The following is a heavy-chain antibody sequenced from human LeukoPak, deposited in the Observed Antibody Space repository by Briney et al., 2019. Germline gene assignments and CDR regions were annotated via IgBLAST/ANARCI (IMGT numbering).Heavy chain of an antibody. J-gene: IGHJ4*02. CDR1: GGSISSSSYS. Sequence: SETLSLTCTVSGGSISSSSYSWGWIRQPPGKGLEWIGSIYYSGSTYYNPSLKSRVTISVDTSKNQFSLKLSSVTAADTAVYYCASSRRDGYSRIDYWGQGTLVTVSS. CDR3: ASSRRDGYSRIDY. D-gene: IGHD5-24*01. V-gene: IGHV4-39*07. CDR2: IYYSGST.